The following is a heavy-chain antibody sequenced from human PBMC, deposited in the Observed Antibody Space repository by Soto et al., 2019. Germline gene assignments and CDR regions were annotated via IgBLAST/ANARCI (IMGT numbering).Heavy chain of an antibody. V-gene: IGHV3-21*01. CDR1: GFTFSSYS. Sequence: PGGSLRLSCAASGFTFSSYSMNWVRQAPGKGLEWVSSISSSSSYIYYADSVKGRFTISRDNAKNSLYLQMNSLRAEDTAVYYCARDPVWQDEDWFDPWGQGTLVTVSS. D-gene: IGHD2-21*01. CDR3: ARDPVWQDEDWFDP. CDR2: ISSSSSYI. J-gene: IGHJ5*02.